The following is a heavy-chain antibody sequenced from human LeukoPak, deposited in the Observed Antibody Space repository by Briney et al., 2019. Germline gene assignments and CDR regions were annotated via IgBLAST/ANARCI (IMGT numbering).Heavy chain of an antibody. CDR2: IVVGSGNT. CDR1: GFTFTSSA. J-gene: IGHJ4*02. CDR3: AAAVDFWSGYWLDY. Sequence: SVKVSCKASGFTFTSSAMQWVRQARGQRLEWIGWIVVGSGNTNYAQKFQERVTITKDMSTSTAYMELSSLRSEDTAVYYCAAAVDFWSGYWLDYWGQGTLVTVSS. V-gene: IGHV1-58*02. D-gene: IGHD3-3*01.